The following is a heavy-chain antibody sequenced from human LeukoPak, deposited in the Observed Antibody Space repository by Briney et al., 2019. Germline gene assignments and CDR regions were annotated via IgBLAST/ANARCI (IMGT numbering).Heavy chain of an antibody. D-gene: IGHD3-3*01. J-gene: IGHJ6*04. CDR3: ARAFTIFGVIVTRMDV. CDR1: GGSISSYY. Sequence: PSETLSLTCTVSGGSISSYYWSWIRQPPGKGLEWIGYIYYSGSTNYNPSLKSRVTISVDTSKKQFSLNLSSVTAADTAVYYCARAFTIFGVIVTRMDVWGKGTTVTVSS. CDR2: IYYSGST. V-gene: IGHV4-59*12.